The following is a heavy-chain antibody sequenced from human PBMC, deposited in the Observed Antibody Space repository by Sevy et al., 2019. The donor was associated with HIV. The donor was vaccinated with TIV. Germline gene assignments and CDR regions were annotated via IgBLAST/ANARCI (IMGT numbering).Heavy chain of an antibody. CDR2: MNPNSGNT. Sequence: ASVKVSCKASGYTFTSYDMNWVRQATGQGLEWMGWMNPNSGNTGYAQKFQGRVTMTRNTSISTAYMELSSLRSEDTAVYYCARDVGYDSSGYSDAFDIWGQGTMVTVSS. CDR3: ARDVGYDSSGYSDAFDI. CDR1: GYTFTSYD. V-gene: IGHV1-8*01. J-gene: IGHJ3*02. D-gene: IGHD3-22*01.